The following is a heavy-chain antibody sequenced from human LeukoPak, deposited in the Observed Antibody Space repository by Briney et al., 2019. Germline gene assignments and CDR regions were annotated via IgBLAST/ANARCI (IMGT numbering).Heavy chain of an antibody. V-gene: IGHV1-8*01. CDR3: ARNYGSGSYGGAYYYYYGMDV. CDR2: MNPNSGNT. D-gene: IGHD3-10*01. Sequence: GASVKVSCKASGYTFTSYDINWVRQATGQGLEWMGWMNPNSGNTGYAQKFQGRVTMTRNTSISTAYMELSSLRSEDTAVYYCARNYGSGSYGGAYYYYYGMDVWGQGTTVTVSS. CDR1: GYTFTSYD. J-gene: IGHJ6*02.